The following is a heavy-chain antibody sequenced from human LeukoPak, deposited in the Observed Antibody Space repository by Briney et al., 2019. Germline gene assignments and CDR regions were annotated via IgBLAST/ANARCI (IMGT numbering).Heavy chain of an antibody. CDR2: IYSGGTT. CDR1: GFTVSSSY. J-gene: IGHJ4*02. D-gene: IGHD3-22*01. V-gene: IGHV3-66*01. Sequence: PGGSLRLSCAASGFTVSSSYMSWVRQAPGKGLEWVSVIYSGGTTYYADSVKGRFTISRDTSKNTLYLRMNSLRAEDTAVYYCAKTYYYDNNGYYYFDYWGQGTLVTVSS. CDR3: AKTYYYDNNGYYYFDY.